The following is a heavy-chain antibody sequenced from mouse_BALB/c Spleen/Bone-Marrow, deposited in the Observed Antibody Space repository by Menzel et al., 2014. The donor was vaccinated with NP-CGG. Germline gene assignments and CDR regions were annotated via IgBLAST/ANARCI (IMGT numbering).Heavy chain of an antibody. D-gene: IGHD1-3*01. V-gene: IGHV7-3*02. CDR1: GFTFTDYY. J-gene: IGHJ2*01. CDR2: IRNKANGYTT. CDR3: ARDKGSVFFDY. Sequence: EVKLMESGGGLVQPGGSLRLSCATSGFTFTDYYMNWVRQPPGKALEWLGFIRNKANGYTTEYSASVKGRFTISRDNSQSILYLQMNTLRAEDSATCYCARDKGSVFFDYWGQGTTLTVSS.